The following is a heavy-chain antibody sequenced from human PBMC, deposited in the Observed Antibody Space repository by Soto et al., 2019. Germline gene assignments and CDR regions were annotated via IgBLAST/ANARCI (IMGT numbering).Heavy chain of an antibody. D-gene: IGHD1-7*01. CDR1: GYTFTSYD. CDR2: MNPSTGST. V-gene: IGHV1-8*01. Sequence: QVQLVQSGAEVKKPGASVKVSCKASGYTFTSYDIKWVRQATGQGLEWMGWMNPSTGSTGFAQKFQGRVTMISNTSVSTVGLELSSLSSDDTAVYYCSRGRLVAGTVVCWGQGTLVTVSS. J-gene: IGHJ4*02. CDR3: SRGRLVAGTVVC.